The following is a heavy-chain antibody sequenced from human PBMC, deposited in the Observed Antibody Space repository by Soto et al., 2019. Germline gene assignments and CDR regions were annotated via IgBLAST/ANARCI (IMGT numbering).Heavy chain of an antibody. CDR2: IIPIPGTA. J-gene: IGHJ6*02. V-gene: IGHV1-69*01. CDR1: GGTFGSYA. Sequence: QVQLVQSGAEVKKPGSSVKVSCKDSGGTFGSYAISWVRQAPGQGLEWMGGIIPIPGTAHYAQKFQGRVTIAADESTSTAYMELSSLRSEDTAVYYCARSQGSSTSLEIYYYYYYGMDVWGQGTTVTVSS. CDR3: ARSQGSSTSLEIYYYYYYGMDV. D-gene: IGHD2-2*01.